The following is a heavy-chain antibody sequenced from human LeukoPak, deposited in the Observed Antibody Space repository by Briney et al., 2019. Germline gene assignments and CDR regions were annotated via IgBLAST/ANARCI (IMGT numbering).Heavy chain of an antibody. V-gene: IGHV3-21*01. Sequence: GGSLRLSCAASGFTFSSYSMNWVRQAPGKGLEWVSSISSSSSYIYYADSVKGRFTISRDNAKNSLYLQMNSLRAEDTAVHYCARGGIVGATVPLDYWGQGTLVTVPS. J-gene: IGHJ4*02. CDR3: ARGGIVGATVPLDY. CDR1: GFTFSSYS. D-gene: IGHD1-26*01. CDR2: ISSSSSYI.